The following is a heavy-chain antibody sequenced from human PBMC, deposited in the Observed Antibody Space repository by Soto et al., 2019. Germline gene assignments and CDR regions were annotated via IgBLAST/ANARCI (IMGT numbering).Heavy chain of an antibody. Sequence: GESLKISCKGSGYSFTSYWIGWVRQMPGKGLEWMGIIYPGDSDTRYSPSFQGQVTISADKSISTAYLQWSSLKASDTAMYYCARHCPGPTDSSYYYGSGSYYRGYYYGMDVWGQGTTVTVSS. J-gene: IGHJ6*02. CDR2: IYPGDSDT. V-gene: IGHV5-51*01. CDR3: ARHCPGPTDSSYYYGSGSYYRGYYYGMDV. CDR1: GYSFTSYW. D-gene: IGHD3-10*01.